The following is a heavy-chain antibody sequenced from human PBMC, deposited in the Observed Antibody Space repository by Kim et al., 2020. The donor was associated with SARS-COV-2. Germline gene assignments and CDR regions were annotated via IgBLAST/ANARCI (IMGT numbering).Heavy chain of an antibody. J-gene: IGHJ6*02. CDR2: NT. V-gene: IGHV1-18*01. Sequence: NTNQAQRLQGRVTLTTDTSTNTAYMELRSLRSDDTAVYYCARGGSGMDVWGQGTTVTVSS. CDR3: ARGGSGMDV.